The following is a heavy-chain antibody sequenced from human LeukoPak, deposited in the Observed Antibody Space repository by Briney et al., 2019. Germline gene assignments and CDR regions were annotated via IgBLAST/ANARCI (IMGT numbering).Heavy chain of an antibody. CDR1: GFTVSSNS. Sequence: GGSLRLSCTVSGFTVSSNSMSWVRQAPGKGLEWVSVIYSGGSTYYADSVKGRFTISRDNSKNTLYLQMNSLRAEDTAVYYCARAGGDDYYYYYMDVWGKGTTVTISS. CDR3: ARAGGDDYYYYYMDV. V-gene: IGHV3-66*01. D-gene: IGHD2-21*02. J-gene: IGHJ6*03. CDR2: IYSGGST.